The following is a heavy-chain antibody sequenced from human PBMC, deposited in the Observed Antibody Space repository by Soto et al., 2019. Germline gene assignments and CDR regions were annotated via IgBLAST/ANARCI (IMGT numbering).Heavy chain of an antibody. CDR3: ARDGATIVRGVIPTWFDP. Sequence: SETLSLTCAVYGGSFSGYYWSWLRQPPGKGLEWIGEINHSGSTNYNPSLKSRVTISVDTSKNQFSLKLSSVTAADTAVYYCARDGATIVRGVIPTWFDPWGQGTLVTVSS. D-gene: IGHD3-10*01. CDR2: INHSGST. V-gene: IGHV4-34*01. J-gene: IGHJ5*02. CDR1: GGSFSGYY.